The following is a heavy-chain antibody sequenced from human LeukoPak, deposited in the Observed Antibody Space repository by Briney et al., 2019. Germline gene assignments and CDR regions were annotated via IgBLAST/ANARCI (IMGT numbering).Heavy chain of an antibody. Sequence: GGSLRLSCAASGFTVSSNYMSWVRQAPGKGLEWVSVIYSGGSTYYADSVKGRFTISRDNSKNTLYLQMNSLRAEDTAVYYCARGTPVELYYYYGMDVWGQGTTVTVSS. V-gene: IGHV3-53*01. CDR3: ARGTPVELYYYYGMDV. D-gene: IGHD1-7*01. CDR1: GFTVSSNY. CDR2: IYSGGST. J-gene: IGHJ6*02.